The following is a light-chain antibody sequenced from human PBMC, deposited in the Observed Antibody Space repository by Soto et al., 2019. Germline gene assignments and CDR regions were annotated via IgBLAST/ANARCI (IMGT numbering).Light chain of an antibody. CDR2: EVT. V-gene: IGLV2-14*01. J-gene: IGLJ1*01. CDR3: GSYSSTDTPFL. CDR1: STDVGGYNY. Sequence: QSVLAQPSSVSGSPGQSITISCTGTSTDVGGYNYVSWYQHHSGKAPKLLIYEVTNRPSGISDRFSGSKSVNTASLTISGLXAEDESDYYCGSYSSTDTPFLFGTGTKVTVL.